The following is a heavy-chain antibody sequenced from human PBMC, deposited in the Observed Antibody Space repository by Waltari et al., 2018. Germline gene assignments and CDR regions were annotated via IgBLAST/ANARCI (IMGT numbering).Heavy chain of an antibody. CDR1: TYLMTSY. Sequence: QVQLQESCPGLVKPSETLSLTSTVSTYLMTSYWTWVRPSPGTGLECLGRVHTGGDTNFNPSLNSRLTMSTDTSRNQFSLQLRSVTVADTAVYYCARGVWLFGGHFFDYWGQGILVTVSS. D-gene: IGHD3-9*01. V-gene: IGHV4-4*07. J-gene: IGHJ4*02. CDR2: VHTGGDT. CDR3: ARGVWLFGGHFFDY.